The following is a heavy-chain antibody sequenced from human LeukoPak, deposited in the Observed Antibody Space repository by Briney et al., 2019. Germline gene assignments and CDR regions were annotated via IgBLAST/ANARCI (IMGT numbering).Heavy chain of an antibody. V-gene: IGHV1-46*01. J-gene: IGHJ5*02. CDR1: GYTFTSYY. Sequence: ASVKVSCKASGYTFTSYYMHWVRQAPGQGLEWMGIINPSGGSTSYAQKFQGRVTMTRDMSTSTVYMELSSLRSEDTAVYYCARDPGVPMGGNWFDPWGQGTLVTVSS. CDR3: ARDPGVPMGGNWFDP. D-gene: IGHD3-10*01. CDR2: INPSGGST.